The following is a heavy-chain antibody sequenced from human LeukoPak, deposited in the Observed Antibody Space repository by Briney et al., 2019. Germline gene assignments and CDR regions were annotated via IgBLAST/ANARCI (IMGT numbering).Heavy chain of an antibody. CDR1: GFTLSSYW. CDR2: IKSDGSDT. Sequence: GGSPRLSCAASGFTLSSYWMHWVRQVPGKGLVWVSRIKSDGSDTRYADSVKGRFTISRDNAKNTLYLQMNSLRAEDTAVYYCVRDFRSADYWGQGTLVTVSS. J-gene: IGHJ4*02. CDR3: VRDFRSADY. V-gene: IGHV3-74*01.